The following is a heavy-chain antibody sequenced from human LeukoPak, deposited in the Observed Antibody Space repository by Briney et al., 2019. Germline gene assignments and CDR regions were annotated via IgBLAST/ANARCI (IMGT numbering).Heavy chain of an antibody. Sequence: PSETLSLTCTVSGGSISSYYWSWIRQPPGKGLERIGYIYYSGSTNYNPSLKSRVTISVDTSKNQFSLKLSSVTAADTAVYYCARVQGGSYVYYYYYYMDVWGKGTTVTVSS. CDR2: IYYSGST. D-gene: IGHD1-26*01. CDR3: ARVQGGSYVYYYYYYMDV. CDR1: GGSISSYY. J-gene: IGHJ6*03. V-gene: IGHV4-59*01.